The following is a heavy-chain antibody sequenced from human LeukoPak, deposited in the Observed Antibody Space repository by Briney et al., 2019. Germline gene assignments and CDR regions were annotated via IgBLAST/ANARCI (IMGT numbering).Heavy chain of an antibody. Sequence: GGSLRLSCAASGFTFSSYGMSWVRPAPGKGLEWVSAISGSGGSTYYADSVKGRFTISRDNSKNTLYLQMNSLRAEDTAVYYCAKAPYYYDSSGYYLGDYWGQGTLVTVSS. CDR1: GFTFSSYG. D-gene: IGHD3-22*01. CDR3: AKAPYYYDSSGYYLGDY. V-gene: IGHV3-23*01. CDR2: ISGSGGST. J-gene: IGHJ4*02.